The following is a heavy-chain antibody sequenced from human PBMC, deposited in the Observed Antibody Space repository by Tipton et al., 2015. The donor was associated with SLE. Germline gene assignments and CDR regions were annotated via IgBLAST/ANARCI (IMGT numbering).Heavy chain of an antibody. CDR2: IHYSGVT. D-gene: IGHD2-21*01. V-gene: IGHV4-59*08. Sequence: TLSLTCPVSGGSIISYYWSWIRQPPGKGLEWIGYIHYSGVTYYYPSLKSRVTMSVDTSKNQFSLKLNSVTAADTAVYYCARHAEIPVMRYGMDVWGQGTTVSVSS. CDR1: GGSIISYY. CDR3: ARHAEIPVMRYGMDV. J-gene: IGHJ6*02.